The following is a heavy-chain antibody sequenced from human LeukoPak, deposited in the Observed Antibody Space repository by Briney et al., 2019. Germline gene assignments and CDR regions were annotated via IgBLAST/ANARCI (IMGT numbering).Heavy chain of an antibody. J-gene: IGHJ4*02. Sequence: SVKVSCKASGGTFSSYAISWVRQAPGQGLEWMGGIIPIFGTANYAQKFQGRVTMTADTSTTTVYMELRSLTSDDTAVFYCARAGDDAVVPHGLLDYWGQGSLVTVSS. V-gene: IGHV1-69*06. CDR1: GGTFSSYA. D-gene: IGHD2-15*01. CDR2: IIPIFGTA. CDR3: ARAGDDAVVPHGLLDY.